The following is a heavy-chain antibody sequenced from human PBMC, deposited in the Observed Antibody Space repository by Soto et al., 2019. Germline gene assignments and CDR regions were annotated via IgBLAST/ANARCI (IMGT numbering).Heavy chain of an antibody. J-gene: IGHJ6*02. CDR3: ARDSGPATVTTEYYYGMDV. CDR1: GGSISSGGYY. V-gene: IGHV4-31*03. CDR2: IYYSGST. D-gene: IGHD4-17*01. Sequence: PSETLSLTCTVSGGSISSGGYYWGWIRQHPGKGLEWIGYIYYSGSTYYNPSLKSRVTISVDTSKNQFSLKLSSVTAADTAVYYCARDSGPATVTTEYYYGMDVWGQGTTVTVSS.